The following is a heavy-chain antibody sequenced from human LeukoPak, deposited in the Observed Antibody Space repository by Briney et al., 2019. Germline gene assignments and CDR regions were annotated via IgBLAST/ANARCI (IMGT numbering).Heavy chain of an antibody. D-gene: IGHD6-6*01. CDR3: AAPPRAGARPPYDY. CDR2: ISAGGDST. J-gene: IGHJ4*01. Sequence: GGSLRLSCATSGFTFSSYGMSWVRQAPGKGLEWISAISAGGDSTYYADSVRGRFTISKDESKTTLFLQMNSLRAEDTAIYYCAAPPRAGARPPYDYWGHGAQVIVSS. V-gene: IGHV3-23*01. CDR1: GFTFSSYG.